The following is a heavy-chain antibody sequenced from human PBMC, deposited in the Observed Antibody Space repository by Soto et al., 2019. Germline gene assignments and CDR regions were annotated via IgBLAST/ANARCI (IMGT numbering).Heavy chain of an antibody. CDR2: INHSGST. Sequence: PSDTLSLTCAFYGGSFSGDYWSCILQPPGKGLEWIWEINHSGSTNYNPSLKSRVTISVDTSKNQFSLKLSSVTAADTAVYYCARDSSSSAGEFDYWGQGTLVTVS. D-gene: IGHD6-6*01. CDR3: ARDSSSSAGEFDY. V-gene: IGHV4-34*01. J-gene: IGHJ4*02. CDR1: GGSFSGDY.